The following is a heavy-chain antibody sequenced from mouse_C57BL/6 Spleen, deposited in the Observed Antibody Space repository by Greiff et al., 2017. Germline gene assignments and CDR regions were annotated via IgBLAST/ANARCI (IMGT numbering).Heavy chain of an antibody. CDR3: ARGVLLYPYYFDY. CDR1: GFTFSDSG. D-gene: IGHD1-1*01. CDR2: ISSGSSTI. J-gene: IGHJ2*01. V-gene: IGHV5-17*01. Sequence: EVKLVESGGGLVKPGGSLKLSCAASGFTFSDSGMHWVRQAPEKGLEWVAYISSGSSTIYYADTVKGRFTISRDNAKNTLFLQMTSLRSEDTAMYYCARGVLLYPYYFDYWGQGTTLTVSS.